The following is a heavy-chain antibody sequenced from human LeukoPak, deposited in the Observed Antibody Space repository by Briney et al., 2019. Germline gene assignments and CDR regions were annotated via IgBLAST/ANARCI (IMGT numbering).Heavy chain of an antibody. Sequence: GASVKVSCKASGYTFTSYGISWVRQAPGQGLEWMGWISAYNGNTNYAQKLQGRVTMTTDTSTSTAYMELRSLRSDDTAVYYCARDPPAYPCTTARCYPEVDYWGQGTLVTVSS. V-gene: IGHV1-18*01. CDR1: GYTFTSYG. CDR2: ISAYNGNT. D-gene: IGHD2-2*01. J-gene: IGHJ4*02. CDR3: ARDPPAYPCTTARCYPEVDY.